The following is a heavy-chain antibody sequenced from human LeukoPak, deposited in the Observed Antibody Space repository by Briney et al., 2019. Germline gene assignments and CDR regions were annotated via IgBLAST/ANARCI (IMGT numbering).Heavy chain of an antibody. V-gene: IGHV3-53*01. CDR2: IYSGGST. CDR1: GFTVSSNY. D-gene: IGHD3-10*01. CDR3: ARVSPGFGEPYFDY. Sequence: QPGGSLRLSCAASGFTVSSNYMSWARQAPGKGLEWVSVIYSGGSTYYADSVKGRFTISRDNSKNTLYLQMNSLRAEDTAVYYCARVSPGFGEPYFDYWGQGTLVTVSS. J-gene: IGHJ4*02.